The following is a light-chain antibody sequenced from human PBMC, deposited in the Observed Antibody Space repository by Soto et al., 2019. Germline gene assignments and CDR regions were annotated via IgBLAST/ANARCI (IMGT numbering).Light chain of an antibody. CDR3: SSYTSNDTYV. Sequence: QSALTQPASVSGSPGQSIAISCTGTSSDVGGHNYVSWYQQHPGKAPKLMIHDVSNRPSGVSNRFSGSKSGNTASLTISGLQTDDEADYYCSSYTSNDTYVFGTGTKVTVL. CDR2: DVS. J-gene: IGLJ1*01. CDR1: SSDVGGHNY. V-gene: IGLV2-14*01.